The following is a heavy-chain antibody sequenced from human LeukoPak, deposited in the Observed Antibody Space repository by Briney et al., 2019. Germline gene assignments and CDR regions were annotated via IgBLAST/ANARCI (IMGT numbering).Heavy chain of an antibody. V-gene: IGHV4-4*07. D-gene: IGHD5-12*01. CDR3: ARYVKAGYETAGLDF. J-gene: IGHJ4*02. CDR2: IYTSGST. CDR1: GGSISNYY. Sequence: SETLCLSRTVSGGSISNYYWSWIRQPAGKGLEWIGRIYTSGSTDYNPSLKSRVTMSVDTSKNQCSLKLRSVTAEDTAVYYCARYVKAGYETAGLDFWGQGTLVTVSS.